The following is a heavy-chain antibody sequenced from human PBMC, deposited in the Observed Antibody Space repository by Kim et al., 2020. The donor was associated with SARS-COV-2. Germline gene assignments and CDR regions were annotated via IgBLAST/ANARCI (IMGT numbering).Heavy chain of an antibody. CDR2: I. CDR3: VRDAINYYGMDV. Sequence: IDNAGPGKGRFTISRDNAKNSLYRQMNSLRAEDTTVYYCVRDAINYYGMDVWGQGTTVTVSS. V-gene: IGHV3-21*01. J-gene: IGHJ6*02.